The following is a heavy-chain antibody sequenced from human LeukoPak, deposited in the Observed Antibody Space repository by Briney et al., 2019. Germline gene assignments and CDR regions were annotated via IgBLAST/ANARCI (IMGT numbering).Heavy chain of an antibody. Sequence: GGSLRLSCAASGFTFSSNYMSWVRQAPGKGLEWVSVIYSGGSTYYSDSVKGRFTISRDNSKNTLYLQMNSLRAEDTAVYYCASSIAAAGTHLDYWGQGTLVTVSS. J-gene: IGHJ4*02. CDR3: ASSIAAAGTHLDY. CDR1: GFTFSSNY. V-gene: IGHV3-53*01. D-gene: IGHD6-13*01. CDR2: IYSGGST.